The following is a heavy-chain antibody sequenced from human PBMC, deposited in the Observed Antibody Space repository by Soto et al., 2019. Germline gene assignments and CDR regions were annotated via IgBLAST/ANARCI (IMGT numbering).Heavy chain of an antibody. V-gene: IGHV3-7*03. D-gene: IGHD5-12*01. CDR3: ARECVDTVTSITIPFDY. J-gene: IGHJ4*02. Sequence: GGSLRLSCAASGFTFSSYWMSWVRQAPGKGLEWVANIKQDGSEKYYVDSVKGRFTISRDNAKNSLYLQMNSLRAEDTAVYYCARECVDTVTSITIPFDYWGQGARVTVSS. CDR1: GFTFSSYW. CDR2: IKQDGSEK.